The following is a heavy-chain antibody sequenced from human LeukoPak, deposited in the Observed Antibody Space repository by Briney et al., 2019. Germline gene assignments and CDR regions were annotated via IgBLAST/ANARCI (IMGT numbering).Heavy chain of an antibody. D-gene: IGHD1-14*01. CDR1: GFTFSSYW. CDR2: IKQDGSDK. V-gene: IGHV3-7*03. Sequence: GGSLRLSCAASGFTFSSYWMSWVRQAPGKGLEWVAIIKQDGSDKYYVDSVKGRFAISGDNAEKSLYLQMNSLRAEDTAVYYCATSRTNDYWGRGTLDTVSS. CDR3: ATSRTNDY. J-gene: IGHJ4*01.